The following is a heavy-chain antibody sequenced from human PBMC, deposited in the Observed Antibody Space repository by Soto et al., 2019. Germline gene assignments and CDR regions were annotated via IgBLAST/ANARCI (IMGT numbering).Heavy chain of an antibody. Sequence: PSETLSLTCTVSGGSISSSSYYWGWIRQPPGKGLEWIGSIYYSGSTYYNPSLKSRVTISVDTSKNQFSLKLSSVTAADTAVYYCAHPGGRYYYGSGSYFYYGMDVWGQGTTVT. CDR2: IYYSGST. CDR1: GGSISSSSYY. J-gene: IGHJ6*02. D-gene: IGHD3-10*01. CDR3: AHPGGRYYYGSGSYFYYGMDV. V-gene: IGHV4-39*01.